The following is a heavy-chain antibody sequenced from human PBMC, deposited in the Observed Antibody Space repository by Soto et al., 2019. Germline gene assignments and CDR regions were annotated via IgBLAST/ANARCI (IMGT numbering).Heavy chain of an antibody. V-gene: IGHV3-11*01. J-gene: IGHJ3*02. Sequence: QVQLVESGGGLVKPGGSLRLSCAASGFTFSDYYMSWIRQAPGKGLEWVSYISSSGSTIYYADSVKGRFTISRDNAKNSRYLQMNSLRAGDTAVYYCARGYSSGFYESDAFDIWGQGTMVTVSS. CDR3: ARGYSSGFYESDAFDI. CDR2: ISSSGSTI. CDR1: GFTFSDYY. D-gene: IGHD6-19*01.